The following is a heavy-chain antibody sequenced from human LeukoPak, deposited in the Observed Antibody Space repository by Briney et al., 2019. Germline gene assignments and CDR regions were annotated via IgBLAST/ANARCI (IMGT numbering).Heavy chain of an antibody. Sequence: GASVKVSCKSSGGTFSSYAISWVRQAPGQGLEWMGGIIPIFGTANYAQKFQGRVTITTDESTSTAYMELSSLRSEGTAVYYCATPNSYNIVGDRAFDTWGQGTMVTVSS. CDR3: ATPNSYNIVGDRAFDT. V-gene: IGHV1-69*05. CDR2: IIPIFGTA. CDR1: GGTFSSYA. D-gene: IGHD2-21*01. J-gene: IGHJ3*02.